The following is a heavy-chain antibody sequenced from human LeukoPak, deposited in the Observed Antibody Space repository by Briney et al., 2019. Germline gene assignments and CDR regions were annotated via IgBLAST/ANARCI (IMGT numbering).Heavy chain of an antibody. V-gene: IGHV3-23*01. CDR1: GFTFGSYA. CDR3: AREGSDNSGYDLDF. Sequence: GGSLRLSCAASGFTFGSYAMNWVRQAPGMGLEWVSAITGSTGTTYYADSVKGRFTVSRDNSKNTLYLQVNSLRAEDTAVYYCAREGSDNSGYDLDFWGQGTLVTVSS. CDR2: ITGSTGTT. D-gene: IGHD3-9*01. J-gene: IGHJ4*02.